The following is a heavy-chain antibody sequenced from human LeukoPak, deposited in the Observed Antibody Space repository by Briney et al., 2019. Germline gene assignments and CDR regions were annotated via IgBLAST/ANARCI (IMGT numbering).Heavy chain of an antibody. Sequence: SETLSLTCTVSGGSISSYYWSWIRQPAGKGPEWIGRIYTSGSTNYNPSLKSRVTMSVDTSKSQFSLKLSSVTAADTAVYYCARDANNYYDSSGLDYWGQGTLVTVSS. D-gene: IGHD3-22*01. CDR2: IYTSGST. CDR3: ARDANNYYDSSGLDY. J-gene: IGHJ4*02. V-gene: IGHV4-4*07. CDR1: GGSISSYY.